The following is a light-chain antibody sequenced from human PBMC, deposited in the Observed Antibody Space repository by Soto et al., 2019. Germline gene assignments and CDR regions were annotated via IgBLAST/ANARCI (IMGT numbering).Light chain of an antibody. V-gene: IGKV3-15*01. CDR3: QQYSSWPPLA. Sequence: EVVMTQSPATLSVSPGDTATLACRASRTVSVNVAWYQQKPGQAPRLLIFGASTMATGIPARFSGGGSGTEFTLPVSSLQSEDFAVYYCQQYSSWPPLAFGGGTKVEI. CDR1: RTVSVN. CDR2: GAS. J-gene: IGKJ4*01.